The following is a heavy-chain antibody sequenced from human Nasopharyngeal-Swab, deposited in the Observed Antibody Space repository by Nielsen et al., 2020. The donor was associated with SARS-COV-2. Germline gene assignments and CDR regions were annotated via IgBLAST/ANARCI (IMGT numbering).Heavy chain of an antibody. D-gene: IGHD5-18*01. J-gene: IGHJ4*02. Sequence: ASVKVSCKASGYTFTSYAMHWVRQAPGQRLEWMGWINAGNGNTKYSQKFQGRVTITRDTSASTAYMELSSLRSEDTAVYYCARDSYSWNYFDYWGQGTLVTVSS. V-gene: IGHV1-3*01. CDR3: ARDSYSWNYFDY. CDR2: INAGNGNT. CDR1: GYTFTSYA.